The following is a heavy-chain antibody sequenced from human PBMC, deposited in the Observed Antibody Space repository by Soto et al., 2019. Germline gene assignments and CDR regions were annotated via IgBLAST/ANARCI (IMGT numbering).Heavy chain of an antibody. CDR2: INHSGST. J-gene: IGHJ5*02. V-gene: IGHV4-34*01. CDR1: VVSFSGYY. D-gene: IGHD6-6*01. Sequence: SETLSLTCAVYVVSFSGYYWSWIRQPPGKWLEWIGEINHSGSTNYNPSLKSRVTISVDTSKNQFSLKLSSVTAADTAVYYCARVYTEYRSSWGGSWFEPWGQRTLVIVS. CDR3: ARVYTEYRSSWGGSWFEP.